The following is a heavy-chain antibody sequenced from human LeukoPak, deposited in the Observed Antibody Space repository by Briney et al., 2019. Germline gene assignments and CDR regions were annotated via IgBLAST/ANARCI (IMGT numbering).Heavy chain of an antibody. D-gene: IGHD6-19*01. V-gene: IGHV1-18*01. CDR1: GYTFDNYG. Sequence: GASVKVSCKASGYTFDNYGISWVRQAPGQGLEWMGWISGYNRNTKYAQRLQGRAIMTTDTSTSTVYMELRSLRSDDTAIYYCARDGLRSGWSYFDYWGQGTLVTVSS. J-gene: IGHJ4*02. CDR3: ARDGLRSGWSYFDY. CDR2: ISGYNRNT.